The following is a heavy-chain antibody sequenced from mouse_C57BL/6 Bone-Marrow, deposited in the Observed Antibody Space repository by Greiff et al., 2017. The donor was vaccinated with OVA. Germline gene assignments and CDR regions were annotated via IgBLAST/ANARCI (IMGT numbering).Heavy chain of an antibody. Sequence: QVQLQQSGAELVRPGTSVKLSCKASGYTFTSYWMHWVKQRPGQGLEWIGVIDPSDSYTNYNQKFKGKATLTVDTSSSTAYMQLSSLTSEDSAVYYCARLDGYYGNYWGQGTTLTVSS. CDR3: ARLDGYYGNY. CDR2: IDPSDSYT. V-gene: IGHV1-59*01. D-gene: IGHD2-3*01. CDR1: GYTFTSYW. J-gene: IGHJ2*01.